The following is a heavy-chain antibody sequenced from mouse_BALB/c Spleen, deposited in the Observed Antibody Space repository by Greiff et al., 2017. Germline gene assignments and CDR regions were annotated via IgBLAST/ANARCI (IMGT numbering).Heavy chain of an antibody. CDR2: ILPGSGST. V-gene: IGHV1-9*01. J-gene: IGHJ4*01. D-gene: IGHD1-1*01. CDR1: GYTFSSYW. Sequence: QVQLKQSGAELMKPGASVKISCKATGYTFSSYWIEWVKQRPGHGLEWIGEILPGSGSTNYNEKFKGKATFTADTSSNTAYMQLSSLTSEDSAVYYCARDGSSYGSAMDYWGQGTSVTVSS. CDR3: ARDGSSYGSAMDY.